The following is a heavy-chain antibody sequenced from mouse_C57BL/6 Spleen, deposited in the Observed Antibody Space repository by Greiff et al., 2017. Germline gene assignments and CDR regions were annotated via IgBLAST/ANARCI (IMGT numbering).Heavy chain of an antibody. Sequence: EVKLVESEGGLVQPGSSMKLSCTASGFTFSDYYMAWVRQVPEKGLEWVANINYDGSSTYYLDSLKSRFIISRDNAKNILYLQMSSLKSEDTATYYCSREGLGIFYYAMDYWGQGTSVTVSS. D-gene: IGHD4-1*01. V-gene: IGHV5-16*01. CDR3: SREGLGIFYYAMDY. J-gene: IGHJ4*01. CDR2: INYDGSST. CDR1: GFTFSDYY.